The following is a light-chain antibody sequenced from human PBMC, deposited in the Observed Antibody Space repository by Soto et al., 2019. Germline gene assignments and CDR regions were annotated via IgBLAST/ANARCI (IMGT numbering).Light chain of an antibody. J-gene: IGKJ4*01. CDR3: QQHNNWPLT. V-gene: IGKV3D-15*01. CDR2: RIS. CDR1: QSADSN. Sequence: EIVLTQSPHTLSVSPGETATLSCRASQSADSNLAWYQQKPGQAPRLLMYRISARATGIPARFSGSGSGTEFTLTISSLQSEDAAVYYCQQHNNWPLTFGGGTKVDIK.